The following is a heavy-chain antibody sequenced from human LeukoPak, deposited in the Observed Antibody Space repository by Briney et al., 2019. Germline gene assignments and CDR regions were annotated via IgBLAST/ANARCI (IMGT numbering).Heavy chain of an antibody. Sequence: KAGGSLRLPCAASGFTFSSYWMHWVRQAPGKGLVWVSRIYSDGSSTSYADSVNGRFTISRDNSKNSLYLQMNSLRTEDTALYYCAKVPYYYDSSGYYSVDYWGQGTLVTVSS. D-gene: IGHD3-22*01. CDR2: IYSDGSST. V-gene: IGHV3-74*01. J-gene: IGHJ4*02. CDR3: AKVPYYYDSSGYYSVDY. CDR1: GFTFSSYW.